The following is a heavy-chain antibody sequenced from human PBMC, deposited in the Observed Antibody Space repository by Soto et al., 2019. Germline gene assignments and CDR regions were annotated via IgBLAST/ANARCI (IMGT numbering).Heavy chain of an antibody. CDR2: IIPIFGTA. CDR1: GGTFSSYA. J-gene: IGHJ5*02. Sequence: SVKVSCKASGGTFSSYAISWVRQAPGQGLEWMGGIIPIFGTANYAQKFQGRVTITADESTSTAYMELSSLRSEDTAVYYCARTPFYCSSTSCDSNTGYNWFDPWGQGTLVTVSS. V-gene: IGHV1-69*13. D-gene: IGHD2-2*02. CDR3: ARTPFYCSSTSCDSNTGYNWFDP.